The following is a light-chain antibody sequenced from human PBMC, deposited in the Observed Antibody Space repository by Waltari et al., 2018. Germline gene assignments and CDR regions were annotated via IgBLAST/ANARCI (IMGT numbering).Light chain of an antibody. CDR1: SGDVGSYKL. CDR2: EVN. V-gene: IGLV2-23*02. CDR3: CSYAGGSVI. J-gene: IGLJ2*01. Sequence: QSGLTQPASVSGSPGQSITFPCTGSSGDVGSYKLVSWYQRHPGKAPKLIISEVNDRPSGVSNRFSGSKSGNTASLTISGLQAEDEADYYCCSYAGGSVIFGGGTKLTVL.